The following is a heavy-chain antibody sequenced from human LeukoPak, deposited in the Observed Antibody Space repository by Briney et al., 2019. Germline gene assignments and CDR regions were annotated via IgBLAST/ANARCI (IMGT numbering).Heavy chain of an antibody. CDR2: IYYSGST. V-gene: IGHV4-59*08. J-gene: IGHJ3*02. D-gene: IGHD1-26*01. CDR1: GGSISSYY. Sequence: SETLSLTCTVSGGSISSYYWSWIRQPPGKGLEWIGYIYYSGSTDYNPSLKSRVTISVDTSKNQFSLKLSSVTAADTAVYYCARHEVIVGNDAFDIWGQGTMVTVSS. CDR3: ARHEVIVGNDAFDI.